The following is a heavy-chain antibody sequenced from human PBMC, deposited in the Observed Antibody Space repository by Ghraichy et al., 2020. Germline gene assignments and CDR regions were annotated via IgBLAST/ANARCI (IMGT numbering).Heavy chain of an antibody. V-gene: IGHV3-64D*06. J-gene: IGHJ4*02. D-gene: IGHD3-22*01. Sequence: GGSLRLSCSASGFIFSNYAMHWVRQAPGKGLEYVSAISSNGGSTYYADSVKGRFTISRDDSKNTLYLQMSSLRTEDTAVYYCVKDLWGYYHDSSCNPLWYFDYWGQGTLVTVSS. CDR2: ISSNGGST. CDR3: VKDLWGYYHDSSCNPLWYFDY. CDR1: GFIFSNYA.